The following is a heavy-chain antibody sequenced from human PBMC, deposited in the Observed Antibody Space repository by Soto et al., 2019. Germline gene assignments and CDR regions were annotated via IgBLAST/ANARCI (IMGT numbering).Heavy chain of an antibody. CDR1: GDTSNSFV. J-gene: IGHJ5*02. CDR2: IVPLLNSA. CDR3: ARGRGKSGIA. Sequence: QVQLVQSGAEVKKPGSSVKVSCKTSGDTSNSFVISWVRQAPGQGLEWIGGIVPLLNSANYAQNFQGRVTITADKFSMTAYMELRRLTFEDMGVYFCARGRGKSGIAWGQGTLVTVSS. D-gene: IGHD1-1*01. V-gene: IGHV1-69*06.